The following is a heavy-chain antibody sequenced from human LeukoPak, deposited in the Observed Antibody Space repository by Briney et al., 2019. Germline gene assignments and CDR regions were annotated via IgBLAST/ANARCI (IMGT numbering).Heavy chain of an antibody. Sequence: SETLSLTCTVSGGSISSYYWSWIRQPPGKGLEWIGYIYYSGSTNYNPSLKSRVTISVDTSKNQFSLKLSSVTAADTAVYYCARSGYSSSWYPPYYYYMDVWGKGTTVTVSS. CDR3: ARSGYSSSWYPPYYYYMDV. J-gene: IGHJ6*03. CDR1: GGSISSYY. D-gene: IGHD6-13*01. V-gene: IGHV4-59*01. CDR2: IYYSGST.